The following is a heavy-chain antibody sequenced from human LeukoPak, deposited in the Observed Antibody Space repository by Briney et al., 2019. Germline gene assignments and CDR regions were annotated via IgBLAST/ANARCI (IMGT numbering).Heavy chain of an antibody. CDR2: MYPGDSET. D-gene: IGHD5-18*01. V-gene: IGHV5-51*01. CDR3: ARGNSGYSYGFDY. Sequence: GESLKISCKVSGYIFTDYWIGWVRQMPGKGLEWMGIMYPGDSETRYSPSFQGHVTISADKSVKNAYLHWSSLKASDTAMYYCARGNSGYSYGFDYWGQGTLVTVSS. J-gene: IGHJ4*02. CDR1: GYIFTDYW.